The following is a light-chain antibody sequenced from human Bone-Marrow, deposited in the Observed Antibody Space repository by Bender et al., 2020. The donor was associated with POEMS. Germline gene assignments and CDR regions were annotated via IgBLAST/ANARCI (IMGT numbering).Light chain of an antibody. V-gene: IGLV1-44*01. CDR3: AAWEDSLNGWV. J-gene: IGLJ3*02. CDR2: TNN. Sequence: QSVLTQPPSVSGTPGQRVTISCSGSGSNIGAYPVNWYQQLPGTAPRLLIYTNNERPSGVPDRFSGSKSGTSASLAISGLQSEDEAVYFCAAWEDSLNGWVFGGGTKLTVL. CDR1: GSNIGAYP.